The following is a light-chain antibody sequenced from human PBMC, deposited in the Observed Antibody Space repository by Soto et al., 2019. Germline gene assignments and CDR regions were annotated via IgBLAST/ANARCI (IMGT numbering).Light chain of an antibody. CDR1: QSVSSN. J-gene: IGKJ1*01. CDR3: QQYNNWPPWT. V-gene: IGKV3-15*01. Sequence: EIVMTQSPATLSVSPGERATLSCRASQSVSSNIVWYQQKPGQAPRLLIYGASTRATGIPARFSGSGSGTEFTLTISSLQSEDFAVYYCQQYNNWPPWTFGQGTKVESK. CDR2: GAS.